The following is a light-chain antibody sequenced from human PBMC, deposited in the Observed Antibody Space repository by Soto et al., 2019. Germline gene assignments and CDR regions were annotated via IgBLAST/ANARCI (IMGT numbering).Light chain of an antibody. V-gene: IGLV2-14*01. J-gene: IGLJ1*01. CDR1: SLDVGGYNY. CDR2: EVS. CDR3: RSYTSTSIYV. Sequence: QSALTQPASVSGSPGQSITISCTGTSLDVGGYNYVSWYQQHPGKAPKLMIYEVSNRPSGVSNRFSGSKSGNTASLTISGLQAEDEADYYCRSYTSTSIYVFGTGTKVTVL.